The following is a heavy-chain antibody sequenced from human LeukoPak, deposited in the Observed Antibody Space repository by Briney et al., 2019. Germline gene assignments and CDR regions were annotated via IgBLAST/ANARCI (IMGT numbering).Heavy chain of an antibody. Sequence: GESLKISCKGSGYNFATYWIVWVRQMSGKGLEWMGVIYPGDSDTRYSPSFQGQVTISADKSITTAYLQWSTLKASDTAMYYCAKLGGYDILTGDAFDIWGQGTMVTVSS. V-gene: IGHV5-51*01. CDR2: IYPGDSDT. CDR3: AKLGGYDILTGDAFDI. J-gene: IGHJ3*02. D-gene: IGHD3-9*01. CDR1: GYNFATYW.